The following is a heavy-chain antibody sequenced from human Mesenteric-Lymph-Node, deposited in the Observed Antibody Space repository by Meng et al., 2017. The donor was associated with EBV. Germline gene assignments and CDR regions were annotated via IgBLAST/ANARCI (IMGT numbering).Heavy chain of an antibody. CDR2: INPKSGGT. CDR1: GYSSTDYD. J-gene: IGHJ4*02. Sequence: QVQLVQSGAEVKKPGGSVKVACRIFGYSSTDYDVDWVRQVPGKGLEWPGRINPKSGGTNYAQKFQGRVTMTRDTSIDTAFMELSGLGSDDTAFYYCVNDGNPHDYWGQGTLGTVSS. V-gene: IGHV1-2*06. CDR3: VNDGNPHDY. D-gene: IGHD5-24*01.